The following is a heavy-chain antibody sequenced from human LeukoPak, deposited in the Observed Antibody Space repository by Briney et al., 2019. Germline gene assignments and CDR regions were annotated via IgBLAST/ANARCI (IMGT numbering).Heavy chain of an antibody. CDR2: FSGSGDST. CDR1: GFTFINYA. V-gene: IGHV3-23*01. Sequence: GGSLRHSCAASGFTFINYAMSWVRQAPGKGLEWVSRFSGSGDSTNYADSVKGRFTISRDNSQNTLYLQMNSLRAEDTAVYYCAKDRAKYTGYVHFDYWGQGTLVSVS. CDR3: AKDRAKYTGYVHFDY. D-gene: IGHD5-12*01. J-gene: IGHJ4*02.